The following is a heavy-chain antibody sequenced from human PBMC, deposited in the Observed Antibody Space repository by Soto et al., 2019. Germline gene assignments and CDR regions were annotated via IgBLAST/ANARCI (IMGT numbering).Heavy chain of an antibody. CDR3: ATCVSMLGVILGPNGLIES. V-gene: IGHV3-30*03. CDR2: ISFDGSDK. J-gene: IGHJ4*02. CDR1: GFSFSNFG. D-gene: IGHD3-3*01. Sequence: QVQLVESGGGVVQPGRSLRLSCAASGFSFSNFGMHWVRQAPGKGMEWLAVISFDGSDKKYADSVKGRFTISRDNSKNTPYLQMSRLGGDDTAVYYCATCVSMLGVILGPNGLIESWGQGTLVTVSS.